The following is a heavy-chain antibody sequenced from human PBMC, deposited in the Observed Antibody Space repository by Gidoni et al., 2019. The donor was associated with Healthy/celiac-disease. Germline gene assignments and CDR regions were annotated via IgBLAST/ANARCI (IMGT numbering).Heavy chain of an antibody. CDR2: ISYDGSNK. J-gene: IGHJ6*02. CDR3: AKEIYFDWLLYYYYGMDV. D-gene: IGHD3-9*01. CDR1: GFTFSSYG. Sequence: QVQLVESGGGVVQPGRSLRLSCAASGFTFSSYGRHWVRQAPGKGLEWVAVISYDGSNKYDADSVKGRFTISRDNSKNTLYLQMNSLRAEDTAVYYCAKEIYFDWLLYYYYGMDVWGQGTTVTVSS. V-gene: IGHV3-30*18.